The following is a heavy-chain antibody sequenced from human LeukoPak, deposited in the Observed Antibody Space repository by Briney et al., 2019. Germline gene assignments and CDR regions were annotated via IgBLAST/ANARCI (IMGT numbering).Heavy chain of an antibody. D-gene: IGHD6-13*01. CDR2: ISWNSGSI. J-gene: IGHJ4*02. CDR3: AKVGVAAAAFDY. CDR1: GFTFDDYA. V-gene: IGHV3-9*01. Sequence: GGSLRLSCAASGFTFDDYAMHWVRQAPGKGLEWVSGISWNSGSIGYADSVKGRFTISRDNAKNSLYLQMNSLRAEDTALYYCAKVGVAAAAFDYWGQGTLVTVSS.